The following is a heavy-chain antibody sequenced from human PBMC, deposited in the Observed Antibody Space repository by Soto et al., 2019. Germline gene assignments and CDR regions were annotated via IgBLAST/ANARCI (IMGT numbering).Heavy chain of an antibody. J-gene: IGHJ4*02. D-gene: IGHD3-16*02. V-gene: IGHV3-30*18. CDR1: GFTFSSYG. Sequence: VQLVESGGGVVQPGRSLRLSCAASGFTFSSYGMHWVRQAPGKGLEWVAVISYDGSNKYYADSVKGRFTISRDNSKNTRYLQMNSLRAEDTAVYYCAKDYSSADLGELSPYDYWGQGTLVTVSS. CDR2: ISYDGSNK. CDR3: AKDYSSADLGELSPYDY.